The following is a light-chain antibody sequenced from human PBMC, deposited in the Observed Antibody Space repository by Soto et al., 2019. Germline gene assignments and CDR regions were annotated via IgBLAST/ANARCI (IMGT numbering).Light chain of an antibody. J-gene: IGLJ2*01. V-gene: IGLV1-47*01. CDR3: ASWDDILRGPL. CDR1: TSNIGSNY. CDR2: RNN. Sequence: QSVLTQPPSASGTPGQGVTISCSGSTSNIGSNYVYWYQQLPGTAPKLLIYRNNQRPSGVPDRFSGSKSGTSASLAISGLRSDDEADYFCASWDDILRGPLFGGGTKLTVL.